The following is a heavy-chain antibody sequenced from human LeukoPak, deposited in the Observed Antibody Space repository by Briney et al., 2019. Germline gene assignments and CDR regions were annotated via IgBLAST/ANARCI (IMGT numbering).Heavy chain of an antibody. CDR1: GFAFSSFA. J-gene: IGHJ4*02. D-gene: IGHD2-15*01. CDR2: ISNTGGTT. CDR3: AKSNGASCYSVTGY. V-gene: IGHV3-23*01. Sequence: GGSLRLSCAASGFAFSSFAMSWVRQASGKGLEWVSVISNTGGTTYYAHSVKGRFTISRDNSKNMLYLQMNSLRAEDTAVYYCAKSNGASCYSVTGYWGQGTLVTVSS.